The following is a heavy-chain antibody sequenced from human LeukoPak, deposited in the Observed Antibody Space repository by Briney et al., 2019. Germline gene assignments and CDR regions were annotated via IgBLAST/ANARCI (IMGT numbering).Heavy chain of an antibody. CDR3: ARGNRPPLAYCGGDCPSHFDY. D-gene: IGHD2-21*01. J-gene: IGHJ4*02. V-gene: IGHV3-7*01. Sequence: GGSLRLSCAASGFTFSSYWMSWVRQAPGKGLEWVANIKQDGSEKYYVDSVKGRFTISRDNAKNSLYLQMNSLRAEDTAVYYCARGNRPPLAYCGGDCPSHFDYWGQGTLVTVSS. CDR2: IKQDGSEK. CDR1: GFTFSSYW.